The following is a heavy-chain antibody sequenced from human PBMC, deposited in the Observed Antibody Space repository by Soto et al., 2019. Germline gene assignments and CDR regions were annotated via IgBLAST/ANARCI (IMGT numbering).Heavy chain of an antibody. CDR1: GFTFTNYY. V-gene: IGHV1-46*01. J-gene: IGHJ4*02. Sequence: QVQLVQSGAEVKKPGASVKVSCKASGFTFTNYYIHWVRQAPGQGLEWMGLINPSGGGTFYAQKFQGRVNVTRDTSTGTVYMELSNLKSEDSAVYFCARDSGDTTSRQWGSSFHYWGQGTLVTVSS. CDR2: INPSGGGT. D-gene: IGHD3-16*01. CDR3: ARDSGDTTSRQWGSSFHY.